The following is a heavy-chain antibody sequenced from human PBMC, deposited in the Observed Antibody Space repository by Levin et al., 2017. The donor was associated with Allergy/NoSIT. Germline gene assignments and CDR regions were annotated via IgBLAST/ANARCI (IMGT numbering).Heavy chain of an antibody. CDR1: GYTFTSYA. CDR3: ARVLYDSSGYQARYDYYYYGMDV. Sequence: PGGSLRLSCKASGYTFTSYAMHWVRQAPGQRLEWMGWINAGNGNTKYSQKFQGRVTITRDTSASTAYMELSSLRSEDTAVYYCARVLYDSSGYQARYDYYYYGMDVWGQGTTVTVSS. D-gene: IGHD3-22*01. V-gene: IGHV1-3*01. CDR2: INAGNGNT. J-gene: IGHJ6*02.